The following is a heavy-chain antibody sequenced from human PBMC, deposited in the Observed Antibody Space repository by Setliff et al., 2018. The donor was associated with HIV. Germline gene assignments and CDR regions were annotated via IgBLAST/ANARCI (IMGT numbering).Heavy chain of an antibody. CDR3: AIPRITLFGVVIRAFDY. CDR1: GYTFTSYD. D-gene: IGHD3-3*01. CDR2: MNPNSGNT. Sequence: ASVKVSCKGSGYTFTSYDINWVRQAPGQGLEWMGWMNPNSGNTGYAQKFQGRVTMTKNTSISTAYMELSGLRSEDTAVYYCAIPRITLFGVVIRAFDYWGQGTLVTVSS. J-gene: IGHJ4*02. V-gene: IGHV1-8*02.